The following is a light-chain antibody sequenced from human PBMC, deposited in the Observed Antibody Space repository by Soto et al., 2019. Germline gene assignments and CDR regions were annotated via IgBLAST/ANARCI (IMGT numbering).Light chain of an antibody. Sequence: DIQMIQSPSSLSASVGDRVTITCRASRSIDFYLNWYQHRPGKGPKLLIYAASSLYSGVPSRFSGSGSGTDFTLTISGLQPEDFAPYYWQQTYSSHSFGQGTKVEVK. CDR2: AAS. V-gene: IGKV1-39*01. CDR1: RSIDFY. J-gene: IGKJ1*01. CDR3: QQTYSSHS.